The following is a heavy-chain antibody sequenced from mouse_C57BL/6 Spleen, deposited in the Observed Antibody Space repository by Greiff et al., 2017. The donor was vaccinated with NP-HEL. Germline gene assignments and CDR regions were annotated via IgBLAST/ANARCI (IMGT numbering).Heavy chain of an antibody. Sequence: DVKLVESGGGLVKPGGSLKLSCAASGFTFSDYGMHWVRQAPEKGLEWVAYISSGSSTIYYVDTVKGRFTISRDNAKNTLFLQMTSLRSEDTAMYYCARDPYFDYWGQGTTLTVSS. CDR1: GFTFSDYG. J-gene: IGHJ2*01. CDR3: ARDPYFDY. CDR2: ISSGSSTI. V-gene: IGHV5-17*01.